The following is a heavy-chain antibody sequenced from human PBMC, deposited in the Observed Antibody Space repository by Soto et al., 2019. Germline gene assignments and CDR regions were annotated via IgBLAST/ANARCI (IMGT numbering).Heavy chain of an antibody. D-gene: IGHD3-3*01. Sequence: ASVKVSCKASGYFFTSYGITWVRQAPGQGLEWMGWISPYNGNTKYAQNFQGRVTMTTDTSTSTAYMEVRRLRSDDPAVYYCARDFRSELSDPGAVFDYWGQGTLVTVSS. CDR2: ISPYNGNT. CDR1: GYFFTSYG. V-gene: IGHV1-18*04. J-gene: IGHJ4*02. CDR3: ARDFRSELSDPGAVFDY.